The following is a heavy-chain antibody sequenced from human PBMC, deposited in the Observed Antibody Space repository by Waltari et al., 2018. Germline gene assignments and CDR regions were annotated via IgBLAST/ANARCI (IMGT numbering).Heavy chain of an antibody. D-gene: IGHD3-16*02. V-gene: IGHV4-59*11. CDR2: IYYSGST. J-gene: IGHJ4*02. CDR1: GGSISSHY. Sequence: QVQLQESGPRLVKPSETLSLTCTVSGGSISSHYWSWIRQPPGKGLEWIGYIYYSGSTNYNPSLKSRVTISVDTSKNQFSLKLSSVTAADTAVYYCARGGTVIVSPFDYWGQGTLVTVSS. CDR3: ARGGTVIVSPFDY.